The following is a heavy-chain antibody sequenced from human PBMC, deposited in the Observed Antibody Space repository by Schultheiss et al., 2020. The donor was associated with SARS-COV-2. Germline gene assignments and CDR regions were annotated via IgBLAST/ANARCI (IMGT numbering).Heavy chain of an antibody. CDR2: INHSGST. CDR1: GGSFSDFY. V-gene: IGHV4-34*01. Sequence: SETLSLTCAVYGGSFSDFYWSWIRQPPGKGLEWIGEINHSGSTNYNPSLKSRVTISVDTSKNQFSLKLSSVTAADTAVYYCASYQADTAMVTALGIDYWGQGTLVTVSS. D-gene: IGHD5-18*01. J-gene: IGHJ4*02. CDR3: ASYQADTAMVTALGIDY.